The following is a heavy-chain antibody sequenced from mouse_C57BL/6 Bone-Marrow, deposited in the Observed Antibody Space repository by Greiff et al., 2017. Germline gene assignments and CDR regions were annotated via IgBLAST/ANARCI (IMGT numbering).Heavy chain of an antibody. Sequence: EVKVVESGGGLVQPGGSLKLSCAASGFTFSDYGMAWVRQAPRKGPEWVAFISNLAYSIYYADTVTGRFTISRENAKNTLYLEMSSLRSEDTAMYYCARLDGSSYWYFDVWGTGTTVTVSS. CDR3: ARLDGSSYWYFDV. D-gene: IGHD1-1*01. CDR2: ISNLAYSI. V-gene: IGHV5-15*01. CDR1: GFTFSDYG. J-gene: IGHJ1*03.